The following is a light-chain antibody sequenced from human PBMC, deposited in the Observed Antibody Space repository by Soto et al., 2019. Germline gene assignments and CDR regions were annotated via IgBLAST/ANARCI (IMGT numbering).Light chain of an antibody. CDR3: YSYAGRNIWV. CDR1: GSDIGAYNF. CDR2: GVT. Sequence: QSALAHPPSASGSPGQSVTISCTGSGSDIGAYNFVSWYQQHPGKAPKLMIFGVTERPSGVPDRFSGSKSGNTASLTVSGLQADDEAVYYCYSYAGRNIWVFGGGTKLTVL. V-gene: IGLV2-8*01. J-gene: IGLJ3*02.